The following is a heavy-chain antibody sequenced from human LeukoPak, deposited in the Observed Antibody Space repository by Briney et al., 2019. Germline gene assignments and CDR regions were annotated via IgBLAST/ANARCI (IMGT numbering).Heavy chain of an antibody. CDR3: AKGLKGYSAYERLDH. D-gene: IGHD5-12*01. CDR2: LSATGGSI. CDR1: GFTLTNYA. J-gene: IGHJ4*02. Sequence: GGSLRLSCAVSGFTLTNYAMNWVRQAPGKGLEWVSGLSATGGSIYYGASVKGRFTISRDNSKNTVYLQMNSLRADDTAVYFCAKGLKGYSAYERLDHWGQGTLVTVSS. V-gene: IGHV3-23*01.